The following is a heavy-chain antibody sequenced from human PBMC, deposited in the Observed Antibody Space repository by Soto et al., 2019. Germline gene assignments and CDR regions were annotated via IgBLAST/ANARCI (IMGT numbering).Heavy chain of an antibody. V-gene: IGHV4-4*02. CDR2: IYHSGST. Sequence: PSETLSLTCAVSGGSISSSNWWSWVRQPPGKGLESIGEIYHSGSTNYNPSLKSRVTISADKSKNQFSLKLSSVTAADTAVYYRARAGSSGWPNWYNPWGQGTLVTVSS. CDR3: ARAGSSGWPNWYNP. D-gene: IGHD6-19*01. CDR1: GGSISSSNW. J-gene: IGHJ5*02.